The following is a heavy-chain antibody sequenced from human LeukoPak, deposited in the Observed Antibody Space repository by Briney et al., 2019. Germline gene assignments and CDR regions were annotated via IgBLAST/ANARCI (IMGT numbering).Heavy chain of an antibody. CDR2: ISGSGGST. D-gene: IGHD2-15*01. J-gene: IGHJ4*02. Sequence: GGSLRLSCAASGFTFSSYDMSWVRQATGKGLEWVSAISGSGGSTYYADSVKGRFTISRDNSKNTLYLQMNSLRAEDTAVYYCAKGAEVVVDRFDYWGQGTLVTVSS. CDR3: AKGAEVVVDRFDY. V-gene: IGHV3-23*01. CDR1: GFTFSSYD.